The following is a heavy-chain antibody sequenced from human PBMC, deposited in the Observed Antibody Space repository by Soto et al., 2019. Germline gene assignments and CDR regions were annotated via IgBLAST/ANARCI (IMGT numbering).Heavy chain of an antibody. J-gene: IGHJ5*02. D-gene: IGHD3-10*01. V-gene: IGHV4-34*01. CDR1: GGSFNGYY. CDR2: INHSGST. Sequence: SETLSLTCSVYGGSFNGYYWSWIRQPPGKGLEWIGEINHSGSTNYNPSLKSRVTISVDTSKNQFSLKLSSVTAADTAVYYCARGTGSGSYEFRLNNWFDPWGQGTLVTVSS. CDR3: ARGTGSGSYEFRLNNWFDP.